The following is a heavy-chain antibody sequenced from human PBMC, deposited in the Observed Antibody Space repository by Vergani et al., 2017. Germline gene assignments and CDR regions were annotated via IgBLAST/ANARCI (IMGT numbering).Heavy chain of an antibody. V-gene: IGHV4-59*01. CDR2: IYYSGST. D-gene: IGHD3-22*01. J-gene: IGHJ3*02. CDR1: GGSISSYY. CDR3: ARGENYYDSSGGRAFDI. Sequence: QVQLQEWGAGLVKPSETLSLTCTVSGGSISSYYWSWIRQPPGKGLEWIGYIYYSGSTNYNPSLKSRVTISVDTSKNQFSLKLSSVTAADTAVYYCARGENYYDSSGGRAFDIWGQGTMVTVSS.